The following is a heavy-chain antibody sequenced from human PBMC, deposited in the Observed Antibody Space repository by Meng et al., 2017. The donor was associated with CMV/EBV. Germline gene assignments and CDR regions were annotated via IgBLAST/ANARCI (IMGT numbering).Heavy chain of an antibody. J-gene: IGHJ6*02. CDR3: ARDRGEYSSWDGYYYYGMDV. Sequence: GESLKISCAASGFTFSSYSMNWVRQAPGKGLEWVSYISSSSSTIYYADSVKGRFTISRDNAKNSLYLQMNSLRAEDTAVYYCARDRGEYSSWDGYYYYGMDVWGQGTTVTVSS. CDR2: ISSSSSTI. V-gene: IGHV3-48*04. CDR1: GFTFSSYS. D-gene: IGHD6-6*01.